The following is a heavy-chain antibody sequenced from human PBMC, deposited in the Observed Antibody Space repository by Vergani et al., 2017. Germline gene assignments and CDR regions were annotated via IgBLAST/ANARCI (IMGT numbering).Heavy chain of an antibody. CDR2: IYYSGST. CDR1: GGSISSSSYY. J-gene: IGHJ6*03. Sequence: QLQLQESGPGLVKPSETLSLTCTVSGGSISSSSYYWGWIRQPPGKGLEWIGCIYYSGSTYYNPSLKSRVTISVDTSKNQFSLKLSSVTAADTAVYYCARERCSSTSCFYYYYYYMDVWGKETTVTVSS. V-gene: IGHV4-39*07. CDR3: ARERCSSTSCFYYYYYYMDV. D-gene: IGHD2-2*01.